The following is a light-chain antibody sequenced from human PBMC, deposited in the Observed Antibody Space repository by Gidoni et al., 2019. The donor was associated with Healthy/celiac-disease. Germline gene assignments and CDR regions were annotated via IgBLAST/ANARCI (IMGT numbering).Light chain of an antibody. J-gene: IGLJ1*01. V-gene: IGLV2-11*01. CDR1: SSDVGGYNY. CDR3: CSYAGLRV. Sequence: QPALTHPRSVSGSPGQSVTISCTGTSSDVGGYNYVSWYQQHPGKAPKLMIYDVSKRPSGVPDRFSGSKSGNTASLTISGLQAEDEADYYCCSYAGLRVFGTGTKVTVL. CDR2: DVS.